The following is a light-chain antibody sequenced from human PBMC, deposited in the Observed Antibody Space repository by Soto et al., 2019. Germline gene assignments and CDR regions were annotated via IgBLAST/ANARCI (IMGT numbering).Light chain of an antibody. Sequence: EIVLTQSPDTLXLSPGERATLSCRASQSVTYDQLAWYRQTPGQAPRLLIYGASSRAAGIPDRFSGSGSGTDFTLTISSLQSEDFAVYYCQLYNTWPITFGQGTRLEIK. CDR1: QSVTYDQ. CDR3: QLYNTWPIT. CDR2: GAS. J-gene: IGKJ5*01. V-gene: IGKV3-20*01.